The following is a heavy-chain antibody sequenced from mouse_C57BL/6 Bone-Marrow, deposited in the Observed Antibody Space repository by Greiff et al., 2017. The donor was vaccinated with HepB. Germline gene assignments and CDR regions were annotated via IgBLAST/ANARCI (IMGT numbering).Heavy chain of an antibody. CDR1: GYTFTDYY. J-gene: IGHJ3*01. CDR3: ARMRSNLFAY. Sequence: VQLQQSGPELVKPGASVKISCKASGYTFTDYYMNWVKQSHGKSLEWIGDINPNNGGTSYNQKFKGKATLTVDKSSSTAYMELRSLTSEDSAVYYCARMRSNLFAYWGQGTLVTVSA. V-gene: IGHV1-26*01. CDR2: INPNNGGT. D-gene: IGHD2-5*01.